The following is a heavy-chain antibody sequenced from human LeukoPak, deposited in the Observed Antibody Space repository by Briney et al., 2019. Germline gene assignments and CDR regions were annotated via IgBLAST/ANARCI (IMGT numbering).Heavy chain of an antibody. J-gene: IGHJ6*02. D-gene: IGHD6-19*01. V-gene: IGHV1-8*01. CDR3: ARGFEDSSGWYDFPLTYYYYYGMDV. CDR2: TNPNSGNT. CDR1: GYTFTSYD. Sequence: ASVKVSCKASGYTFTSYDINWVRQATGQGLEWMGWTNPNSGNTGYAQKFQGRVTMTRNTSISTAYMELSSLRSEDTAVYYCARGFEDSSGWYDFPLTYYYYYGMDVWGQGTTVTVSS.